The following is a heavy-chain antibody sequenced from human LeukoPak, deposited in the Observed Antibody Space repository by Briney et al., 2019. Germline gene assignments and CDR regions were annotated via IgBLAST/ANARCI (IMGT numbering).Heavy chain of an antibody. CDR3: AREMWELLRNYGMDV. D-gene: IGHD1-26*01. CDR2: ISYDGSNK. J-gene: IGHJ6*02. V-gene: IGHV3-30-3*01. CDR1: GFTFSSYA. Sequence: GGSLRLSCAVSGFTFSSYAMHWVRQAPGKGLEWVAVISYDGSNKYYADSVKGRFTISRDNSKNTLYLQMNSLRAEDTAVYYCAREMWELLRNYGMDVWGQGTTVTVSS.